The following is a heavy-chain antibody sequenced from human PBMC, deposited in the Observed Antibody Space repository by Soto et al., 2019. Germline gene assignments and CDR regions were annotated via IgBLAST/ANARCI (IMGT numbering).Heavy chain of an antibody. V-gene: IGHV3-30*18. J-gene: IGHJ4*02. CDR3: AKDGGTQTSSSWDY. CDR2: ISYDGSNK. CDR1: GFTFSSYG. D-gene: IGHD6-13*01. Sequence: GGSLRLSCAASGFTFSSYGMHWVRQAPGKGLEWVAVISYDGSNKYYADSVKGRFTISRDNSKNTLYLQMNSLRAEDTAVYYCAKDGGTQTSSSWDYWGQGTLVTVSS.